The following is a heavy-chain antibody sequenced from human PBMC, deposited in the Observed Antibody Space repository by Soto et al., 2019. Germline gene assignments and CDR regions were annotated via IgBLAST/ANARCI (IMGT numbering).Heavy chain of an antibody. CDR2: IKSKTDGGTT. J-gene: IGHJ4*02. V-gene: IGHV3-15*01. Sequence: GGSLRLSCAASGFTFSNAWMSWVRQAPGKGLEWVGRIKSKTDGGTTDYAAPVKGRFTTSRDDSKNTLYLQMNSLKTEDTAVYYCTTDLEYQLLIGYYFDYWGQGTRVTVSS. CDR1: GFTFSNAW. D-gene: IGHD2-2*01. CDR3: TTDLEYQLLIGYYFDY.